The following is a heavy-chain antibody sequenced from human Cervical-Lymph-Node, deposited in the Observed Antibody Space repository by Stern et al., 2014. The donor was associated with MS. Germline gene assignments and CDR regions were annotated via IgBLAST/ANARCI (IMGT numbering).Heavy chain of an antibody. CDR2: INPCRGST. CDR3: ARDHQGAGLFDY. CDR1: GYTFTSYY. V-gene: IGHV1-46*01. Sequence: VQLVESGAEVKKPGASVKVSCKSSGYTFTSYYMHWLRQAPGQWLEWMGIINPCRGSTRNAQKFQGRVTMTRDTSTSTVYMELSSLRSEDTAVYYCARDHQGAGLFDYWGQGTLVTVSS. D-gene: IGHD6-19*01. J-gene: IGHJ4*02.